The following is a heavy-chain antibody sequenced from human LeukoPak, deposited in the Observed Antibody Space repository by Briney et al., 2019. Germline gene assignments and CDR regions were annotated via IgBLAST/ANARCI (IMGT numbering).Heavy chain of an antibody. CDR1: GGSFSGYY. V-gene: IGHV4-34*01. CDR2: INHSGST. CDR3: ARGPFTMVRGVFPLYRYYYYGMDV. Sequence: SETLSLTCAVYGGSFSGYYWSWIRQPPGKGLEWIGEINHSGSTNYNPSLKSRVTISVDTSKNQFSLKLSSVTAADTAVYYCARGPFTMVRGVFPLYRYYYYGMDVWGQGTTVTVSS. D-gene: IGHD3-10*01. J-gene: IGHJ6*02.